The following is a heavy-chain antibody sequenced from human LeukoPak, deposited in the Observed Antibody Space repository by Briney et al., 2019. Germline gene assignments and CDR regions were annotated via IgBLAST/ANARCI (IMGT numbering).Heavy chain of an antibody. V-gene: IGHV3-11*03. CDR2: ISSSSSYT. Sequence: TGGSLRLSYAASGFTFSDYYMSWIRQAPGKGLEWVSYISSSSSYTNYADSVKGRFTISRDNAKNSLYLQMNSLRAEDTAVYYCARHGTMIVVDPFDYWGQGTLVTVSS. J-gene: IGHJ4*02. D-gene: IGHD3-22*01. CDR1: GFTFSDYY. CDR3: ARHGTMIVVDPFDY.